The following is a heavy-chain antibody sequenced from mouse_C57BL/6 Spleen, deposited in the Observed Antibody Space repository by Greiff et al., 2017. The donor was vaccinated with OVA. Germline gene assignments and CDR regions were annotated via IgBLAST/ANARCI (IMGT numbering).Heavy chain of an antibody. D-gene: IGHD2-3*01. CDR1: GYTFTSYW. J-gene: IGHJ3*01. V-gene: IGHV1-52*01. CDR2: IDPSDSET. CDR3: AGLSRGFAY. Sequence: QVQLKQSGAELVRPGSSVKLSCKASGYTFTSYWMHWVKQRPIQGLEWIGNIDPSDSETHYNQKFKDKATLTVDKSSSTAYMQLSSLTSEDSAVYYCAGLSRGFAYWGQGTLVTVSA.